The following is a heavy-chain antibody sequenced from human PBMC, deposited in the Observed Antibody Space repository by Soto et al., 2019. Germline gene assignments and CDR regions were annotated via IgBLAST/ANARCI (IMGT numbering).Heavy chain of an antibody. CDR2: ISYDGSNK. Sequence: PVGSLRLSCAASGFTFSSYAMHWVRQAPGKGLEWVAVISYDGSNKYYADSVKGRFTISRDNSKNTLYLQMNSLRAEDTAVYYCARGPLYYDSTDPHCGQGTLVTVSS. J-gene: IGHJ4*02. CDR3: ARGPLYYDSTDPH. V-gene: IGHV3-30-3*01. CDR1: GFTFSSYA. D-gene: IGHD3-22*01.